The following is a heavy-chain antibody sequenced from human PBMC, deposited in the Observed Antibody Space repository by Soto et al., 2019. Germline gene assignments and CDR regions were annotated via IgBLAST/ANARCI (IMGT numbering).Heavy chain of an antibody. J-gene: IGHJ4*02. CDR2: ISGSGGST. V-gene: IGHV3-23*01. CDR3: AKDQGSSWYEIDY. D-gene: IGHD6-13*01. CDR1: GFTFRNYS. Sequence: PGGSLSLSCTASGFTFRNYSVTWVRQAPGKGLEWVSTISGSGGSTYYADSVKGRFTISRDNSKNTLYLQMNSLRAEDTAVYYCAKDQGSSWYEIDYWGQGTLVTVSS.